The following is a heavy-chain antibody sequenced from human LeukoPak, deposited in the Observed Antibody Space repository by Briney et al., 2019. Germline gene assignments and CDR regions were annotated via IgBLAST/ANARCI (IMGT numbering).Heavy chain of an antibody. V-gene: IGHV3-30*03. CDR3: ARVENYYDSGSYYPPPDY. Sequence: GGSLRLSGAASGFTFSSYGMHWVRQAPGKGLEWVAVISYDGSNKYYADSVKGRFTISRDNSKNTLYLQMNSLRAEDTAVYYCARVENYYDSGSYYPPPDYWGQGTLVTVSS. J-gene: IGHJ4*02. CDR1: GFTFSSYG. CDR2: ISYDGSNK. D-gene: IGHD3-10*01.